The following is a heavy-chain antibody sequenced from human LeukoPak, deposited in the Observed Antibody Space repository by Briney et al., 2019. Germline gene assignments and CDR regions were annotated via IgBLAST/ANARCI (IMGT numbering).Heavy chain of an antibody. CDR3: ATPSNWNYFDY. CDR2: IIPIFGTA. Sequence: GASVKVSCKASGGTFSSYAISWVRQAPGQGLEWMGGIIPIFGTANYAQKFQGRVTITADKSTSTAYMELSSLRSEDTAVYYCATPSNWNYFDYWGQGTLVTVSS. CDR1: GGTFSSYA. D-gene: IGHD1-20*01. V-gene: IGHV1-69*06. J-gene: IGHJ4*02.